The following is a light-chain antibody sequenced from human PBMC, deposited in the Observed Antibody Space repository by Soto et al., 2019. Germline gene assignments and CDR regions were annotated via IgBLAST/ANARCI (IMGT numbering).Light chain of an antibody. CDR1: QSISNH. CDR3: QQYYSYPRT. Sequence: IQMTQSPSSLSASVEDRVTITCRASQSISNHLNWYQQKPGKAPKLLIFAASSLQSGVPSRFSGSGSGTDFTLTISCLQSEDFATYYCQQYYSYPRTFGQGTKVDNK. J-gene: IGKJ1*01. V-gene: IGKV1-39*01. CDR2: AAS.